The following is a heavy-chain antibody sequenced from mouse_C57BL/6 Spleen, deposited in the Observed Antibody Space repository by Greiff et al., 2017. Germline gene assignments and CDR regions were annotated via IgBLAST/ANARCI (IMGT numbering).Heavy chain of an antibody. D-gene: IGHD2-4*01. V-gene: IGHV1-55*01. CDR3: ARFYYDYPFAY. CDR1: GYTFTSYW. J-gene: IGHJ3*01. CDR2: IYPGSGST. Sequence: QVQLQQPGAELVKPGASVKMSCKASGYTFTSYWITWVKQRPGKGLEWIGDIYPGSGSTNDNEKFKSKATLTVDTSSSTAYMQLSSLTSEDSAVYDCARFYYDYPFAYWGQGTLVTVSA.